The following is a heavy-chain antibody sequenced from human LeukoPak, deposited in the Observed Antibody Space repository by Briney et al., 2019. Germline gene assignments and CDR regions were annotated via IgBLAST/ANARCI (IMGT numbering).Heavy chain of an antibody. Sequence: SETLSLTCTVSGGSISNYYWSWIRQPPGKGLEWIGYIYYSGSTNYNPSLKSRVTISVDTSKNQFSLKLSSVTTADTAVYYCARGLSSIRYFDWLSPFSPHFDYWGQGTLVTVSS. V-gene: IGHV4-59*01. CDR1: GGSISNYY. J-gene: IGHJ4*02. CDR3: ARGLSSIRYFDWLSPFSPHFDY. D-gene: IGHD3-9*01. CDR2: IYYSGST.